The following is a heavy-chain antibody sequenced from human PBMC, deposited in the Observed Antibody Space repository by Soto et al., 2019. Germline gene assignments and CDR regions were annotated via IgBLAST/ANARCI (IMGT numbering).Heavy chain of an antibody. CDR3: AREGAMGLKY. CDR1: GGSFSGYY. Sequence: SETLSLTCAVYGGSFSGYYWSWIRQPPGKGLEWIGEINHSGSTNYNPSLKSRVTISVDTSKNQFSLKLSSVTAADTAVYYCAREGAMGLKYWGQGTLVTVSS. V-gene: IGHV4-34*01. J-gene: IGHJ4*02. CDR2: INHSGST. D-gene: IGHD5-18*01.